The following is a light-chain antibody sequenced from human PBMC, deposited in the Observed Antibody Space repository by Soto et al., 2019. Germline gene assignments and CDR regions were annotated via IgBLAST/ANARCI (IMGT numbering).Light chain of an antibody. CDR3: QQANSFPREVT. Sequence: DIQMTQSPSSVSASVGDRVTITCRASPGISSWLAWYQQKPGKAPKLLIYAASSLQSGVPSRFSGSGSGTDFTLTISSLQPEDFATYYCQQANSFPREVTFGPGTKVDIK. J-gene: IGKJ3*01. CDR1: PGISSW. CDR2: AAS. V-gene: IGKV1D-12*01.